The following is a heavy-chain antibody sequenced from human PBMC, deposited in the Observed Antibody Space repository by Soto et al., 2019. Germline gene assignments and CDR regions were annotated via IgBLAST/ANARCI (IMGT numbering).Heavy chain of an antibody. J-gene: IGHJ6*04. Sequence: SVKVSCKASGGTFSSYAISWVRQAPGQGLEWMGGIIPIFGTANYAQKFQGRVTITADESTSTAYMELSSLRSEDTAVYYCARVLRVFVVVPAATLDYYYYGMEVWGKGPRVTVPS. D-gene: IGHD2-2*01. CDR1: GGTFSSYA. CDR3: ARVLRVFVVVPAATLDYYYYGMEV. V-gene: IGHV1-69*13. CDR2: IIPIFGTA.